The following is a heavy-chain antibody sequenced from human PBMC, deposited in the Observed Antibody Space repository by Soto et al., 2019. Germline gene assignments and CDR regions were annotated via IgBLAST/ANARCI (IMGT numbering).Heavy chain of an antibody. Sequence: PSETLYLTCTVSGGSICSSDYYWSWNRQRPGKVLEWNGYIYYSGSTNYNPSLKSRVTISVDTSKNQFSLKLSSVTAADTAVYYCARSYRRYCSGGSCYSYYYYYMDVWGKGTTVTVSS. D-gene: IGHD2-15*01. V-gene: IGHV4-61*08. CDR2: IYYSGST. CDR1: GGSICSSDYY. CDR3: ARSYRRYCSGGSCYSYYYYYMDV. J-gene: IGHJ6*03.